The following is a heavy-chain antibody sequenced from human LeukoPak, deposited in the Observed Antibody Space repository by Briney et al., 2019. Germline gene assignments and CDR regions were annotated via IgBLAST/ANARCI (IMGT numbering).Heavy chain of an antibody. CDR2: ISGSGGST. CDR3: AKGWDADYYYYYMDV. J-gene: IGHJ6*03. CDR1: GFTFSSYA. D-gene: IGHD1-26*01. Sequence: GGSLRLSCASSGFTFSSYAMTWVRQAPGKGLEWVSTISGSGGSTYNADSVKGRFTISRDNSKNTLYLQMNSLRAEDTALYYCAKGWDADYYYYYMDVWGKGTTVTVFS. V-gene: IGHV3-23*01.